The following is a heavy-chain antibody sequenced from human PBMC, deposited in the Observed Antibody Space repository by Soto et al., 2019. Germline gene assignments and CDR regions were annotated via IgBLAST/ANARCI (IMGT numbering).Heavy chain of an antibody. CDR3: ARGTRDCSTTSCYSPQGYYRHDMDV. Sequence: ASVKVSCKASGGTFSSYAISWVRQAPGQGLEWMGGIIPMFGSATYGQKFRGRVTITADESTRTAYMDLSSLRSEDSALYYCARGTRDCSTTSCYSPQGYYRHDMDVWGPGTTVTVSS. CDR1: GGTFSSYA. D-gene: IGHD2-2*01. CDR2: IIPMFGSA. J-gene: IGHJ6*02. V-gene: IGHV1-69*13.